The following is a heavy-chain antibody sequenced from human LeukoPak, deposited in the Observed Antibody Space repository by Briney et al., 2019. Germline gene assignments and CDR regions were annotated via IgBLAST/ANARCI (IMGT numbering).Heavy chain of an antibody. Sequence: GGSLRLSCAASGFTFSDFGMNWVRQAPGKGLEWVSYISPSSTTMYYADSVKGRFTISRDNAKNSLSLQMNSLRADDTAVYYCTTSSRNWGQGTLVTVSS. CDR3: TTSSRN. J-gene: IGHJ4*02. CDR1: GFTFSDFG. V-gene: IGHV3-48*01. D-gene: IGHD6-13*01. CDR2: ISPSSTTM.